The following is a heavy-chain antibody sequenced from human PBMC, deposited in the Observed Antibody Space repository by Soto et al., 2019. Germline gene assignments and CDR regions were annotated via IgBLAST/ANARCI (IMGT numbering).Heavy chain of an antibody. CDR1: GGSFSGYY. D-gene: IGHD6-6*01. V-gene: IGHV4-34*01. CDR2: INHSGST. J-gene: IGHJ5*02. CDR3: ARHGRWIAARTFYP. Sequence: QVQLQQWGAGLLKPSETLSLTCAVYGGSFSGYYWSWIRQPPGKGLEWIGEINHSGSTNYNPSLNSRVTISVDTSKNQFSLKLSSVTAANTAVYYCARHGRWIAARTFYPWGQGTLVTVSS.